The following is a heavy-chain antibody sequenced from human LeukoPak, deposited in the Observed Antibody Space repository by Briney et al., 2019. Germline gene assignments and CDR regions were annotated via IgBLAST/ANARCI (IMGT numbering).Heavy chain of an antibody. CDR2: MNPNSGNT. J-gene: IGHJ4*02. D-gene: IGHD6-13*01. V-gene: IGHV1-8*01. Sequence: EASVKVSCKASGYTFTSYDINWVRQATGQGLEWMGWMNPNSGNTGYAQKFQGRVTMTRNTSISTAYMELSSLRSEDTAVYYCGRGSSSWYLDRSGLSDYGGRGTRVTVSS. CDR3: GRGSSSWYLDRSGLSDY. CDR1: GYTFTSYD.